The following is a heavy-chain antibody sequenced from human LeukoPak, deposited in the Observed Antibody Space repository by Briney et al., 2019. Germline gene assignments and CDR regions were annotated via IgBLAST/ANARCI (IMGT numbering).Heavy chain of an antibody. Sequence: PSETLSLTCTVSGVSISCSNSYWGWIRQPPGKGLEWIGSIYYSGNTYYNASLKSQVSISIDTSKNQFSLKLSSVTAADTAVYYCARRLSRSGGDCYDYWGQGTLVTVSS. CDR2: IYYSGNT. CDR1: GVSISCSNSY. CDR3: ARRLSRSGGDCYDY. D-gene: IGHD2-21*02. V-gene: IGHV4-39*01. J-gene: IGHJ4*02.